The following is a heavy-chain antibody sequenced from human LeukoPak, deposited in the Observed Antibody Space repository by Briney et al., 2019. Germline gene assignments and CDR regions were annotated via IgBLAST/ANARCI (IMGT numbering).Heavy chain of an antibody. J-gene: IGHJ4*02. CDR2: IYYSGST. D-gene: IGHD6-13*01. V-gene: IGHV4-59*01. CDR1: GGSISSYY. Sequence: SETLSLTCTVSGGSISSYYWSWIRQPPGKGLEWIGYIYYSGSTNYNPSLKSRVTISVDTSKNQFSLKLSSVTAADTAVYYCARTLAAAAPIDYWGQGTLVTVSS. CDR3: ARTLAAAAPIDY.